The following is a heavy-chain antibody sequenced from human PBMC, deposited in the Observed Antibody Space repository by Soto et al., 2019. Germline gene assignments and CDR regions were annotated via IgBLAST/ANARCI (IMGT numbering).Heavy chain of an antibody. J-gene: IGHJ4*02. D-gene: IGHD3-10*01. V-gene: IGHV3-23*01. CDR1: GFTFSSYA. CDR2: ISGSGGST. CDR3: AKVGLLLWFGEPIFYFDY. Sequence: EVQLLESGGGLVQPGGSLRLSCAASGFTFSSYAMSWVRQAPGKGLEWVLAISGSGGSTYYADSVKGRFTISRDNSKNTLYLQMNSLRAEDTAVYYCAKVGLLLWFGEPIFYFDYWGQGTLVTVSS.